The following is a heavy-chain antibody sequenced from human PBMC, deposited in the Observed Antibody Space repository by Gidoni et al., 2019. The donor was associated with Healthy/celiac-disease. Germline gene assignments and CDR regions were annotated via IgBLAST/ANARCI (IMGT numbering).Heavy chain of an antibody. J-gene: IGHJ4*02. CDR1: GFTFRGSA. Sequence: EVQLVEYGGGLVQPGGSLKLSCAASGFTFRGSAMHWVRQASGKGLEWVGLIRSKANSDATAYAASVKGRFTISRDDSKNTAYLQMNSLQTEDTAVYYCTSHYYDSSGFDYWGQGTLVTVSS. V-gene: IGHV3-73*02. CDR2: IRSKANSDAT. CDR3: TSHYYDSSGFDY. D-gene: IGHD3-22*01.